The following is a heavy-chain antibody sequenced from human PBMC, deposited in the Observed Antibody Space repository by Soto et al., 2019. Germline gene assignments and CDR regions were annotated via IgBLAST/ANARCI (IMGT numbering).Heavy chain of an antibody. CDR1: GFTFSSYA. J-gene: IGHJ6*01. CDR2: LSRRGGLT. Sequence: PARSLRLSCPASGFTFSSYAMSCVRQAPWKGLEWVSALSRRGGLTYYADSVKGRFTISRDNSKNTLYLQMNSLRAEDTAVYYCAKDAVRIAVPGAYYYYGMDVCGQGTTVTVSS. CDR3: AKDAVRIAVPGAYYYYGMDV. D-gene: IGHD6-19*01. V-gene: IGHV3-23*01.